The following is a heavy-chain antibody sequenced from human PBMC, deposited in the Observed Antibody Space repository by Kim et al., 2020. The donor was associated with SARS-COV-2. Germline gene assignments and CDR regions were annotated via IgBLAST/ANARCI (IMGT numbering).Heavy chain of an antibody. CDR2: ISSSGSTI. V-gene: IGHV3-48*03. CDR3: ARELWFGELLWDRRWYFDL. J-gene: IGHJ2*01. D-gene: IGHD3-10*01. Sequence: GGSLRLSCAASGFTFSSYEMNWVRQAPGKGLEWVSYISSSGSTIYYADSVKGRFTISRDNAKNSLYLQMNSLRAEDTAVYYCARELWFGELLWDRRWYFDLWGRGTLVTVSS. CDR1: GFTFSSYE.